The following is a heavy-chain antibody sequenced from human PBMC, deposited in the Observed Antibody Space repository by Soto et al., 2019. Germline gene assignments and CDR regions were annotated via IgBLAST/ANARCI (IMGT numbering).Heavy chain of an antibody. Sequence: EVQLVETGGGLIQPGGSLRLSCAASGFTVSSNYMSWVRQAPGKGLEWVSGIYSGGSTYYADSVKGRFTISRDNSKNTLYLKMNSLRAEETAVYYCARELVVPAAMRPGDYYYGMDVWGQGTTVTVSS. V-gene: IGHV3-53*02. D-gene: IGHD2-2*01. CDR1: GFTVSSNY. CDR2: IYSGGST. CDR3: ARELVVPAAMRPGDYYYGMDV. J-gene: IGHJ6*02.